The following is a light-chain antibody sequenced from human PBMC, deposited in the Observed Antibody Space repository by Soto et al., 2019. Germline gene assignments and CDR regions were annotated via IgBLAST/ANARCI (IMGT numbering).Light chain of an antibody. CDR2: GS. Sequence: EIVLTQSPGTLSLSPGERATLSCRASQTVSSNYLAWYQQKPGQAPRLLIYGSTRATGIPARFSGSGSGTEFTLTISSLQSEDSALYYCQQYNWWPWTFGQGTKVDI. CDR3: QQYNWWPWT. CDR1: QTVSSN. J-gene: IGKJ1*01. V-gene: IGKV3-15*01.